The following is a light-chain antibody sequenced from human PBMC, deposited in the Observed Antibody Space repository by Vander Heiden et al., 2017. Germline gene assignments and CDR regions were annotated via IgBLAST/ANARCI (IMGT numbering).Light chain of an antibody. CDR3: QQSDSTLSWT. Sequence: DIQMTQSPSSLSASVGDRVTITCRASQSISSYLNWYQQKPGKAPKLLIYAASSLQSGVPSRCSGSGSGTDFTLTISSLQPEDFATYYCQQSDSTLSWTFGQGTKVEIK. CDR1: QSISSY. V-gene: IGKV1-39*01. J-gene: IGKJ1*01. CDR2: AAS.